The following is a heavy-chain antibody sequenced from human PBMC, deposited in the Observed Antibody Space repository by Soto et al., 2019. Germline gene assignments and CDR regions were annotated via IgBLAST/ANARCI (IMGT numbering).Heavy chain of an antibody. Sequence: EVQLVESGGGLVQPGGSLRLSCAVSGFTVGSDYMSWVRQAPGKGLEWVSVIYSGVNTSYADSVKGRFIVSRDNAKNTLCLQMNSLRVEDTAVYYCARGRLLTSDWGQGALVTVSS. J-gene: IGHJ4*02. D-gene: IGHD4-4*01. V-gene: IGHV3-66*01. CDR3: ARGRLLTSD. CDR1: GFTVGSDY. CDR2: IYSGVNT.